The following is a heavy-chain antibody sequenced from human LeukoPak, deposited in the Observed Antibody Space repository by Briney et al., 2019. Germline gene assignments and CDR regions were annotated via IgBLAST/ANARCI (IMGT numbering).Heavy chain of an antibody. CDR2: ISGSGYYT. D-gene: IGHD3-16*01. CDR1: GFTFGSFA. V-gene: IGHV3-23*01. Sequence: GGSLRLSCEASGFTFGSFAMSWVRQAPGKRLEWVSGISGSGYYTYYAQSVKGRFTISRDNSKNTLYIDLNSLRAEDTARYFCARDGSWGDYQFYFYMDVWGKGTTVTVSS. J-gene: IGHJ6*03. CDR3: ARDGSWGDYQFYFYMDV.